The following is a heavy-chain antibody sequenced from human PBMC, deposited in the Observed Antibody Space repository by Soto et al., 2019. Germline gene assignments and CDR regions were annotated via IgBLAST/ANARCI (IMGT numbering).Heavy chain of an antibody. CDR1: GGSISSSNW. CDR3: ARNGYFYGSLYYFDY. Sequence: QVQLQESGPGLVKPSGTLSLTCAVSGGSISSSNWWSWVRRPPGKGLEWIGEIHHTGSANYNPSLNSRITILVDRSENQYSLKLTSVTGEHTAVYYCARNGYFYGSLYYFDYWGQGTLVTVSS. CDR2: IHHTGSA. D-gene: IGHD5-18*01. V-gene: IGHV4-4*02. J-gene: IGHJ4*02.